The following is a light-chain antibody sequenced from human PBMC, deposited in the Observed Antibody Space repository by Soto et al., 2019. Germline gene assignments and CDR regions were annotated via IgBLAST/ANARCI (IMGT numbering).Light chain of an antibody. J-gene: IGLJ2*01. Sequence: QSVLTQPASVSGSPGPAVTISCTGTSSDVGGYNYVSWYQQHPRKAPKVMIYDVSNRPSGVSNRFSGSKSGNTASLTISGLQAEDEADYYCSSYTIRGTRIFGGGTKVTV. CDR2: DVS. CDR3: SSYTIRGTRI. V-gene: IGLV2-14*01. CDR1: SSDVGGYNY.